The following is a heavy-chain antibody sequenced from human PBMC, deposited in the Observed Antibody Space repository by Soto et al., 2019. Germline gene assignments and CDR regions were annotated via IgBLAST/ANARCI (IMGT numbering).Heavy chain of an antibody. V-gene: IGHV1-18*01. Sequence: ASVKVSCKASGYTFTSYGISWVRQAPGQGLEWMGWTSAYKGNTNYAQKLQGRVTMTTDTSTSTAYMELRSLRADDTAVYYCARRQWLVGGYYYGMDVWGQGTTVTVSS. CDR1: GYTFTSYG. J-gene: IGHJ6*02. CDR2: TSAYKGNT. CDR3: ARRQWLVGGYYYGMDV. D-gene: IGHD6-19*01.